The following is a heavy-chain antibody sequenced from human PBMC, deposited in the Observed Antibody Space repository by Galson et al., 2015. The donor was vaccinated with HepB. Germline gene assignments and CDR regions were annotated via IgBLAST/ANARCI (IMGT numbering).Heavy chain of an antibody. V-gene: IGHV3-23*01. CDR1: GFPFSTYT. CDR3: AKDRNSTSPGTYGMDV. D-gene: IGHD6-6*01. Sequence: SVRLSCAASGFPFSTYTMSWVRQAPGKGLEWVSAISGSGGTTYYADSVRGRFTFSRDNTKRTLYLQMNRLRGEDTALYYCAKDRNSTSPGTYGMDVWGQGTTVTVFS. CDR2: ISGSGGTT. J-gene: IGHJ6*02.